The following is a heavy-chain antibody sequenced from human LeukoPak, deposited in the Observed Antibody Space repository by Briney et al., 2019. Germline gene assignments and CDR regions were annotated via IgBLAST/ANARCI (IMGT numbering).Heavy chain of an antibody. CDR1: GGTFSSYA. Sequence: ASVKVSCKASGGTFSSYAISWVRQAPGQGLEWMGRIIPILGIANYAQKFQGRVTITADKSTSTAYMELSSLRSEDTAVYYCASDSWEWEYSSSSPQPYWGQGTLVTVSS. J-gene: IGHJ4*02. D-gene: IGHD6-6*01. CDR2: IIPILGIA. CDR3: ASDSWEWEYSSSSPQPY. V-gene: IGHV1-69*04.